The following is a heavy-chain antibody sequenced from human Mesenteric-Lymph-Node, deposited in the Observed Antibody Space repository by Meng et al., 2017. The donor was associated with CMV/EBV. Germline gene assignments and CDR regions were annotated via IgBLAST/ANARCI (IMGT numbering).Heavy chain of an antibody. CDR1: GFTFDDYA. CDR3: ARTIAVAGTWGYYYYGMDV. Sequence: GGSLRLSCAASGFTFDDYAMHWVRQAPGKGLEWVAVISHDGSNEYYEDSVKGRFTTSRDNSKNTLYLQMNGLRPEDTAVYYCARTIAVAGTWGYYYYGMDVWGQGTTVT. CDR2: ISHDGSNE. J-gene: IGHJ6*02. V-gene: IGHV3-30-3*01. D-gene: IGHD6-19*01.